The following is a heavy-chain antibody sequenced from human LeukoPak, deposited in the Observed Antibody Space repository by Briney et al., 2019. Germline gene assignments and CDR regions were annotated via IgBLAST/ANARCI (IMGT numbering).Heavy chain of an antibody. CDR3: ARGLKKDLYNWLDP. CDR2: IYYSGST. J-gene: IGHJ5*02. V-gene: IGHV4-59*01. Sequence: SETLSLTCTVSGGSISNYYWTWIPQFPGKGLEWIGYIYYSGSTNYNPSLKSRVTISVETSKNQFSLKLNSVTAADAAVYYCARGLKKDLYNWLDPWGQGTLVTVSS. CDR1: GGSISNYY.